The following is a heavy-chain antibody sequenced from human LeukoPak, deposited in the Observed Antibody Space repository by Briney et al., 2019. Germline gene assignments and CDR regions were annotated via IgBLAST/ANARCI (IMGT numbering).Heavy chain of an antibody. V-gene: IGHV3-23*01. J-gene: IGHJ3*02. CDR2: ISGSGGST. CDR1: GLTFSSYA. Sequence: GGSLRLSCAASGLTFSSYAMSWVRQAPGKGLEWVSAISGSGGSTYYADSVKGRFTISRDNSKNTLYLQMNSLRAEDTAVYYCARDGELGSPADAFDIWGQGTMVTVSS. CDR3: ARDGELGSPADAFDI. D-gene: IGHD1-26*01.